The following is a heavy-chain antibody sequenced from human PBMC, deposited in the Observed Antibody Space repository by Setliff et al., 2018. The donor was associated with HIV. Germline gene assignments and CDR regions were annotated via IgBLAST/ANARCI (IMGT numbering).Heavy chain of an antibody. J-gene: IGHJ6*03. CDR1: GGSFSEYY. V-gene: IGHV4-34*01. CDR2: INHSGST. D-gene: IGHD5-12*01. CDR3: ARGATLLPGYSDRWEYFYMDV. Sequence: SETLSLTCAVYGGSFSEYYWSWIRQSPGKGLEWIGEINHSGSTHYNPPLKSRATISVDTSKNQFSLRLNSVTAADTAVYYCARGATLLPGYSDRWEYFYMDVWGKGTMVTVSS.